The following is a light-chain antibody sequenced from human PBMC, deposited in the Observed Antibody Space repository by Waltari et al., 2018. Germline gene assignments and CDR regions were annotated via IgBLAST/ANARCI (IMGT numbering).Light chain of an antibody. CDR1: QSVGSNY. CDR3: QQYGSSPYT. Sequence: VLTQSPGTLSLSPGERATLSCRASQSVGSNYLAWYQQKPGQTPRLLIFGASSSATGIPDRFSGSGSGTDFTLTISRLEPEDFAVYYCQQYGSSPYTFGHGTRLEIK. CDR2: GAS. J-gene: IGKJ2*01. V-gene: IGKV3-20*01.